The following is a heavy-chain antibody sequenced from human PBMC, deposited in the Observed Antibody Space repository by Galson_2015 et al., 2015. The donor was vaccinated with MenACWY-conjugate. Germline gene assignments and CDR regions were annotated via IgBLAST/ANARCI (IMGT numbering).Heavy chain of an antibody. D-gene: IGHD6-13*01. V-gene: IGHV4-59*08. CDR1: GGSISSNY. J-gene: IGHJ5*02. CDR2: VYSSGST. Sequence: SETLSLTCTVSGGSISSNYWTWIRQPPGRGLEWIAYVYSSGSTNYNPSLETRVAISVDTSKNQFSLKVHSVTAADTAVYYCARRRIGGAGIWLDPWGQGILVTVSS. CDR3: ARRRIGGAGIWLDP.